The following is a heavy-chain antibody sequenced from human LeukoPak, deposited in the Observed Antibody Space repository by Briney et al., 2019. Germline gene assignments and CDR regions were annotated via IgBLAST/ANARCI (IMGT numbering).Heavy chain of an antibody. V-gene: IGHV1-46*01. D-gene: IGHD4-23*01. Sequence: GASVKVSCKASGYTFTSYYIHWVRQAPGQGLEWMGIINPSGGSTSYVQKFQGRVTMTRDMSTSTVYMELSSLRSEDTAVYYCARAVVTSPRSAFDIWGQGTMVTVSS. CDR3: ARAVVTSPRSAFDI. CDR1: GYTFTSYY. CDR2: INPSGGST. J-gene: IGHJ3*02.